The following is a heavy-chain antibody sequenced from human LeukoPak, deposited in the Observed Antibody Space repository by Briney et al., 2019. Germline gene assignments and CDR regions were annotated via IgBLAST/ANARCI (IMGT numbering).Heavy chain of an antibody. CDR3: ARAGSGSSSYGMVV. CDR2: IYPGASDV. D-gene: IGHD3-10*01. CDR1: GYNFSSYW. Sequence: GEALKISCQASGYNFSSYWIAWMRQLSRQDLEWLGIIYPGASDVKYNPSFQGLVTISADKSINTAYLLWSGLRASDTAKYYCARAGSGSSSYGMVVWGKGTTVTVSS. J-gene: IGHJ6*04. V-gene: IGHV5-51*01.